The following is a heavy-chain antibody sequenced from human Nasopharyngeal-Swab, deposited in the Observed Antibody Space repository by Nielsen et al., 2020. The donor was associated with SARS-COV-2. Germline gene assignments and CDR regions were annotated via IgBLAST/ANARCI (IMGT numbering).Heavy chain of an antibody. J-gene: IGHJ4*02. V-gene: IGHV4-61*01. Sequence: SETLSLTCTVSGGSVSSGSYYWSWIRQPPGKGLEWTGYVYYSGRTNCNPSLKSRVTISVDTSKNQFSLNLSSVTAADTAVYYCARDEIGGRVDYWGQGTLVTVSS. D-gene: IGHD2-21*01. CDR1: GGSVSSGSYY. CDR3: ARDEIGGRVDY. CDR2: VYYSGRT.